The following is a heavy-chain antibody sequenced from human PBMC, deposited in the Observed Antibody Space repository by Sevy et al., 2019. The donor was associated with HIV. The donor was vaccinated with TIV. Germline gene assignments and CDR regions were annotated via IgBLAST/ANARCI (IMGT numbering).Heavy chain of an antibody. CDR2: IKSKGGGGTI. D-gene: IGHD1-26*01. CDR3: TWDHDYYYVMNV. V-gene: IGHV3-15*07. CDR1: GFTFINAW. Sequence: GGALRPSCAASGFTFINAWMKWVRQAPGKGLEWVGRIKSKGGGGTIDYAAPLKGNFSISKDDSKNTLYLQMNSLKIEDTALYYCTWDHDYYYVMNVWGQGTTVTVFS. J-gene: IGHJ6*02.